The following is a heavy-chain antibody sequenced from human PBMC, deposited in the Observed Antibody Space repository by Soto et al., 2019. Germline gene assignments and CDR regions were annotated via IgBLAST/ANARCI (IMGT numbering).Heavy chain of an antibody. V-gene: IGHV4-34*01. J-gene: IGHJ3*02. Sequence: QVQLQQWGAGLLKPSETLSLTCAVYGGSVSSGSYYWSWIRKPPGKGLEWIGEMSHSGGAHFNPPLKRRVTISVDTSKPQFSLKMSFVTAADTALYYCARVERGTATTVVDAFDIWGPGTMVTVSS. CDR2: MSHSGGA. D-gene: IGHD1-1*01. CDR1: GGSVSSGSYY. CDR3: ARVERGTATTVVDAFDI.